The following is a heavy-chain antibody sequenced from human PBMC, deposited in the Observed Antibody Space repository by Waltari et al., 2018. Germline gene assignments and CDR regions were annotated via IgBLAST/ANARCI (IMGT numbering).Heavy chain of an antibody. CDR3: ARFRSGIAAAGMEAFDI. Sequence: EVQLVESGGGLVQPGGSLRLSCAASGFTVSSNYMSWVRQAPGKGLEWVSVIYSGGSTYYADSVEGLFTISRHNSKNTLYLQMNSLRAEDTAVYYCARFRSGIAAAGMEAFDIWGQGTMVTVSS. CDR2: IYSGGST. V-gene: IGHV3-53*04. J-gene: IGHJ3*02. CDR1: GFTVSSNY. D-gene: IGHD6-13*01.